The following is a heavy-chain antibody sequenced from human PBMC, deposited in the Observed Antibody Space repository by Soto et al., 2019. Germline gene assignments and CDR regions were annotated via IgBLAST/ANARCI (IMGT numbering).Heavy chain of an antibody. J-gene: IGHJ6*02. CDR2: IYYSGST. CDR3: ARLQGYCIRTSCSGYYAMDV. Sequence: SVTLPLTCTVSGGSIGSSSYYWGWIRQPPWKGLEWIGSIYYSGSTYYNPSLKSRITVSVDTPKNQFSLNLSSVTAADTAVYYCARLQGYCIRTSCSGYYAMDVWGQGTLVTV. V-gene: IGHV4-39*01. D-gene: IGHD2-2*01. CDR1: GGSIGSSSYY.